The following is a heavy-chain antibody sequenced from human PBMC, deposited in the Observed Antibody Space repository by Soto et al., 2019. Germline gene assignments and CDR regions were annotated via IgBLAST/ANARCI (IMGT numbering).Heavy chain of an antibody. CDR2: IYHSGST. CDR1: GGSISSGGYS. Sequence: SETLSLTCAVSGGSISSGGYSWSWIRQPPGKGLGWIGYIYHSGSTYYNPSLKSRVTISVDRSKNQFSLKLSSVTAADTAVYYCARVRAGLRAYDFFFFDYWGQGTLVTVSS. V-gene: IGHV4-30-2*01. D-gene: IGHD3-3*01. J-gene: IGHJ4*02. CDR3: ARVRAGLRAYDFFFFDY.